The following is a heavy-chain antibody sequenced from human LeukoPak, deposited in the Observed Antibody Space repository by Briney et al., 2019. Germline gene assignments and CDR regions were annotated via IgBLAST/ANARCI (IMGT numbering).Heavy chain of an antibody. D-gene: IGHD3-16*01. J-gene: IGHJ6*03. CDR1: GYTFTNYD. Sequence: ASVKVSCKASGYTFTNYDINWVRQATGHGLEWMGWMNPNSGNTGYAQKFQGRVTITRNTSISTAYMELSSLRSEDTAVYYCARTLPGSWGYYYMDVWGKGTTVTVSS. CDR3: ARTLPGSWGYYYMDV. CDR2: MNPNSGNT. V-gene: IGHV1-8*03.